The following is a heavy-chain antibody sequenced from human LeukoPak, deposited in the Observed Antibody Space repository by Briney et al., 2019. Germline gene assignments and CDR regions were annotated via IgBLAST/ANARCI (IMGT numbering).Heavy chain of an antibody. CDR2: IYHSGST. D-gene: IGHD3-10*01. V-gene: IGHV4-38-2*02. CDR1: GYSISSGHY. CDR3: ARDRYGSGNIDAFDI. Sequence: KPSETLSLTCTVSGYSISSGHYWGWIRHPPGKGLEWIGNIYHSGSTYYNPSLKSRVTMSVDTSKNQFSLKLSSVTAADTAVYYCARDRYGSGNIDAFDIWGQGTMVTVSS. J-gene: IGHJ3*02.